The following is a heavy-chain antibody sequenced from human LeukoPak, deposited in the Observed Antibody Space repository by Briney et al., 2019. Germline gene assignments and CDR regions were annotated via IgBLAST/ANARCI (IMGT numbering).Heavy chain of an antibody. CDR1: GGSISSSHYY. D-gene: IGHD3-3*01. Sequence: PSETLSLTCTVSGGSISSSHYYWGWIRQPPGKGLEWIGSIYSGGTTSYSPSLESRVTISVDTSKNQFSLKLSSVTAADTAVYYCAREMGDDFWSGYLTSNWFDPWGQGTLVTVSS. CDR3: AREMGDDFWSGYLTSNWFDP. J-gene: IGHJ5*02. V-gene: IGHV4-39*07. CDR2: IYSGGTT.